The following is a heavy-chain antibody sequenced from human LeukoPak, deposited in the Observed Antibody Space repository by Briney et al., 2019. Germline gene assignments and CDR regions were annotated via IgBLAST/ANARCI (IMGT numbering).Heavy chain of an antibody. Sequence: PSETLSLTCTVPGGSISSYYWSWIRQPPGKGLEWIGYIYYSGSTNYNPSLKSRVTISVDTSKNQFSLKLSSVTAADTAVYYCARAPQVAGEAFDIWGQGTMVTVSS. CDR2: IYYSGST. J-gene: IGHJ3*02. V-gene: IGHV4-59*01. CDR1: GGSISSYY. D-gene: IGHD6-19*01. CDR3: ARAPQVAGEAFDI.